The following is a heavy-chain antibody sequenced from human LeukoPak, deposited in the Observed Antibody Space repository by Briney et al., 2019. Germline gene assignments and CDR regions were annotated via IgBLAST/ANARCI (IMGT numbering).Heavy chain of an antibody. CDR3: AREGQTNSGSTKYYFDY. V-gene: IGHV1-69*04. CDR1: GGTFSSYA. J-gene: IGHJ4*02. Sequence: SVKVSCKASGGTFSSYAISWVRQAPGQGLEWMGRIIPILGIANYAQKFQGRVTITADKSTSTAYMELSSLRSEDTAVYYCAREGQTNSGSTKYYFDYWGQGTLVTVSS. D-gene: IGHD1-26*01. CDR2: IIPILGIA.